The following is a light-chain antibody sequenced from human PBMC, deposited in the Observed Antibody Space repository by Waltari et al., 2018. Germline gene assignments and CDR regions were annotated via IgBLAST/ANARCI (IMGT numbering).Light chain of an antibody. V-gene: IGKV3-11*01. J-gene: IGKJ3*01. CDR2: DAS. CDR3: QQRNSWPLT. Sequence: EIVLTQSPVTLSLSPVEGATLSCKTSQGVGDFLAWYQQRPGQAPRLLIYDASLRAAGIPARFSGSGSGTDFTLTISSLESEDSAVYFCQQRNSWPLTFGPGTTV. CDR1: QGVGDF.